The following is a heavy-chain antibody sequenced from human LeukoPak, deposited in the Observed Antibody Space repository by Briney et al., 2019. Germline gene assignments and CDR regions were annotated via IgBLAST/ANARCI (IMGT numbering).Heavy chain of an antibody. CDR2: IRYDGSNK. Sequence: GGSLRLSCAASGFTFSSYGMHWVRQAPGKGLEWVAFIRYDGSNKYYADSVKGRFTISRDNAKNTLYLQMNSLRAEDTAVYYCARDWFHAIDYWGQGTLVSVSS. V-gene: IGHV3-30*02. D-gene: IGHD2/OR15-2a*01. J-gene: IGHJ4*02. CDR1: GFTFSSYG. CDR3: ARDWFHAIDY.